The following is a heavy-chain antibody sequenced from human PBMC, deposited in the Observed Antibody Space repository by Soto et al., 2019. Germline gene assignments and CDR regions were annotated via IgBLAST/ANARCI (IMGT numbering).Heavy chain of an antibody. V-gene: IGHV4-59*01. CDR1: VGSISSYY. Sequence: SETLSLTCTVSVGSISSYYWSWIRQRPGKGLEWIGYIYYSGSTNYNPSLKSRVTISVDTSKNQFSLKLSSVTAADTAVYYCASTSGSFDGHDAFDIWGQGTMVTVSS. CDR3: ASTSGSFDGHDAFDI. D-gene: IGHD1-26*01. CDR2: IYYSGST. J-gene: IGHJ3*02.